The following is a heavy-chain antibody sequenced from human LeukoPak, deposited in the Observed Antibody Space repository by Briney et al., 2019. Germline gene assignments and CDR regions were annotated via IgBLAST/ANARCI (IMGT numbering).Heavy chain of an antibody. CDR2: IYPGDSDT. D-gene: IGHD3-22*01. V-gene: IGHV5-51*01. Sequence: GESLKISCKGSGYSFTSYWIAWVRQMPGKGLEWMGIIYPGDSDTRYSPSFQGQVTISADKSISTAYLQWSSLRASDTAMYYCARDTRRASSGYYPYYYYMDVWGKGTTVTVSS. CDR3: ARDTRRASSGYYPYYYYMDV. J-gene: IGHJ6*03. CDR1: GYSFTSYW.